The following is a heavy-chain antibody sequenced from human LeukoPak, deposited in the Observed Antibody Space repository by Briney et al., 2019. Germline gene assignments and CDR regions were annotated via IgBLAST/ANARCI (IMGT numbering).Heavy chain of an antibody. J-gene: IGHJ6*02. Sequence: GAPRKISCKGSGYSFTSYWIGWVRQMPGKGLEWMGIIYPGDSDTRYRPSFQAQVTISADKSISTAYLQWSSLKASDTAIYYCARRSQLGYYYYGMDVWGQGTTVTVSS. CDR3: ARRSQLGYYYYGMDV. CDR2: IYPGDSDT. D-gene: IGHD6-13*01. V-gene: IGHV5-51*01. CDR1: GYSFTSYW.